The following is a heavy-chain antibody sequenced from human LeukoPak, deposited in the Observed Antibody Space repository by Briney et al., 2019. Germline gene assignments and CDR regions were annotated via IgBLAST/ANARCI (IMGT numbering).Heavy chain of an antibody. V-gene: IGHV1-24*01. CDR3: ATPSDYDILTGYHL. J-gene: IGHJ4*02. CDR2: FDPEDGET. CDR1: GYTLTELS. Sequence: GASVKVSCKVSGYTLTELSMHWVRQAPGKGLEWMGGFDPEDGETIYAQKFQGRVTMTEDTSTDTAYMELSSLRSEDTAVYYCATPSDYDILTGYHLWGQGTLVTVSS. D-gene: IGHD3-9*01.